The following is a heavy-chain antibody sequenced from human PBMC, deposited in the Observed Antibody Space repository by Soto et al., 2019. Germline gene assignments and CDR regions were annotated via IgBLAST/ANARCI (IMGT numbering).Heavy chain of an antibody. D-gene: IGHD3-3*01. CDR1: GFTFSDAW. CDR3: TGGDSPYDPYRMDV. Sequence: GGSLRLSCAVSGFTFSDAWMTWVRQAPGKGLEWAGRIKSKADGETIDYAAPVKGRFTISRDGLKNTLYLQMDSLKTEDTAVYYCTGGDSPYDPYRMDVWGQGTTVTVYS. V-gene: IGHV3-15*01. J-gene: IGHJ6*02. CDR2: IKSKADGETI.